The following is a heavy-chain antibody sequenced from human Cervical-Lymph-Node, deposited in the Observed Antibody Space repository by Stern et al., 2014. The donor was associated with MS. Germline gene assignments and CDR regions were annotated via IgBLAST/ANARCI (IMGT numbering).Heavy chain of an antibody. D-gene: IGHD3-3*01. V-gene: IGHV4-31*01. CDR1: GGSISSGGYY. J-gene: IGHJ4*02. Sequence: QVQLQESGPGLVKPSQTLSLTCTVSGGSISSGGYYWSWIRQHPGKGLAWIGYIYYSGSTYYNPSLKSLVTISVDTSKNQFSLKLSSVTAADTAVYYCARVTRQDYDFWSGYYFLDYWGQGTLVTVSS. CDR3: ARVTRQDYDFWSGYYFLDY. CDR2: IYYSGST.